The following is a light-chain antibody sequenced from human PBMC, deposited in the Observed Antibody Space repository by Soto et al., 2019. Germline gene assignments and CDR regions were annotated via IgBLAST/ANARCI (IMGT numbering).Light chain of an antibody. CDR1: SCHVGGYNY. J-gene: IGLJ2*01. CDR2: DVS. CDR3: SSYTSSSTDVV. V-gene: IGLV2-14*01. Sequence: QYALTQPASVSGSPGQSITISCTGTSCHVGGYNYVSWYQQHPGKAPKLMIYDVSNRPSGVSNRFSGSKSGNTASLTISGLQAEDEADYYCSSYTSSSTDVVFGGGTKVTDL.